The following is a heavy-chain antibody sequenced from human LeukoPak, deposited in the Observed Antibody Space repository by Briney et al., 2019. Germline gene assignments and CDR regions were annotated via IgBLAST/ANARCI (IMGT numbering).Heavy chain of an antibody. CDR3: ARDPGEMATVYYFDY. CDR2: ISSSGSTI. CDR1: GFTFSNAW. V-gene: IGHV3-11*04. D-gene: IGHD5-24*01. Sequence: TGGSLRLSXAASGFTFSNAWMSWVRQAPGKGLEWVSYISSSGSTIYYADSVKGRFTISRDNAKNSLYLQMNSLRAEDTAVYYCARDPGEMATVYYFDYWGRGTLVTVSS. J-gene: IGHJ4*02.